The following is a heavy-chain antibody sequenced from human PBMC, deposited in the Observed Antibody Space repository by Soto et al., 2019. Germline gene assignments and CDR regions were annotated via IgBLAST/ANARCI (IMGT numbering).Heavy chain of an antibody. J-gene: IGHJ4*02. D-gene: IGHD2-8*01. CDR2: INAGNGNT. CDR3: TRVSMVYGLDY. Sequence: GASVKVSSKASGYTFTSYAMHWVRQAPGQRLEWMGWINAGNGNTKYSQKFQGRVTITRDTSASTAYMELSSLRSEDTAVYYCTRVSMVYGLDYWGQGTLVTVSS. CDR1: GYTFTSYA. V-gene: IGHV1-3*01.